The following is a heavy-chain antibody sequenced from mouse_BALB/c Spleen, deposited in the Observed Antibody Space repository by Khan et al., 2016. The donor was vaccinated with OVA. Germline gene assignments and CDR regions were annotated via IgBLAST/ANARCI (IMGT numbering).Heavy chain of an antibody. CDR2: IYPGDGNT. CDR3: ARGGITTGYFDY. CDR1: GYTFTGYW. J-gene: IGHJ2*01. Sequence: VQLQQSGTELARPGASVNLSCKASGYTFTGYWMQWVKQRPGQGLEWIGAIYPGDGNTRYTQKFKGKATLTADKSSSTAYMQLSSLASEDSAVYYWARGGITTGYFDYWCQGTTLTVSS. D-gene: IGHD1-1*01. V-gene: IGHV1-87*01.